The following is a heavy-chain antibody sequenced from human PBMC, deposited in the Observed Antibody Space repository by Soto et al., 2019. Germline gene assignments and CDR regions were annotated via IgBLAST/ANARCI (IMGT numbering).Heavy chain of an antibody. D-gene: IGHD3-22*01. J-gene: IGHJ5*02. CDR3: TGAYYDISGYSLDP. CDR2: IYHSGST. V-gene: IGHV4-30-2*02. CDR1: GGSISSGGYS. Sequence: SETLSLTCAVSGGSISSGGYSWSWIRQPPGKGLEWIGYIYHSGSTYYNPSLKSRVTISVDRSKNQFSLKLSSVTAADTAVYYCTGAYYDISGYSLDPWGQGTSVTVSS.